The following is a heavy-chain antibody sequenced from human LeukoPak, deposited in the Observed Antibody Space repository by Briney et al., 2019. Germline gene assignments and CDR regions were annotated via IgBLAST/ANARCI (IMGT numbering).Heavy chain of an antibody. J-gene: IGHJ5*02. CDR3: ARPYYYDSRIDP. CDR1: GGSISSGDYC. Sequence: SETLSLTCTVSGGSISSGDYCWSWIRQPPGKGLEWIAYMYYSGSTYYNPSLKSRVTMSADTSKNQLSLKLSSVTAADTAEYYCARPYYYDSRIDPWGQGILVTVSS. CDR2: MYYSGST. D-gene: IGHD3-22*01. V-gene: IGHV4-30-4*01.